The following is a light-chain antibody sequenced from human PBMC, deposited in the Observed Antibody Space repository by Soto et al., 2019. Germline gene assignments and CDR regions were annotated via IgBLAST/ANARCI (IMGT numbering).Light chain of an antibody. CDR1: SSDIGGYNS. Sequence: QSALTQPASVSGSPGQSITISCTGTSSDIGGYNSVSWYQQHPGKVPKLLIYDVTNRPSGISNRFSGSKSGNTASLTISGLQAEDEADYYCSSYGSSNTVVFGGATKLTVL. J-gene: IGLJ3*02. V-gene: IGLV2-14*01. CDR2: DVT. CDR3: SSYGSSNTVV.